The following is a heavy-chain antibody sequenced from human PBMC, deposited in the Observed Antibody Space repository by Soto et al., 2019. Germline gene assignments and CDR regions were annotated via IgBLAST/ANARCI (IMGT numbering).Heavy chain of an antibody. D-gene: IGHD6-13*01. CDR1: GGSIGSSGYY. CDR2: IYYGGST. J-gene: IGHJ4*02. Sequence: QVQLQESGPGLVKPSQTLSLTCTVSGGSIGSSGYYWSWIRQYPGKGLEWIAYIYYGGSTYYNPSPKSPVTISVDTSKNQFSLKLSSVTAADTALYYCASAGGSYSSSWYHGFDYWGKGTLVTVSS. CDR3: ASAGGSYSSSWYHGFDY. V-gene: IGHV4-31*01.